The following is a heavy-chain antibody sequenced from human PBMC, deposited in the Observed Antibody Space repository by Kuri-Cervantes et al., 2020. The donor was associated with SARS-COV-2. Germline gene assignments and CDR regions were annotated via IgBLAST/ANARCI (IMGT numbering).Heavy chain of an antibody. Sequence: GSLRLSCTVSGGSISSYYWSWIRQPAGKGLEWIGRIYTSGSTNYNPSLKSRVTMSVDTSKNQFSLKLSSVTAADTAVYYCAREAGNWNYWYSDYWGQGTLVTVSS. CDR3: AREAGNWNYWYSDY. D-gene: IGHD1-7*01. J-gene: IGHJ4*02. CDR1: GGSISSYY. V-gene: IGHV4-4*07. CDR2: IYTSGST.